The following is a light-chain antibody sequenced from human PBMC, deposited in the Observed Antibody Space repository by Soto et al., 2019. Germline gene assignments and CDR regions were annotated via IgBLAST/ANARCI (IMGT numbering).Light chain of an antibody. CDR1: QSVSSSY. CDR2: GAS. CDR3: QQYGSAPRT. Sequence: EIVLTQSPGTLSLSPGERATLSCRASQSVSSSYLAWYQQKPGQAPRLLMYGASSRTTRTPDRFSGSGSGTDFTLTISRLEPEDCAVYYCQQYGSAPRTFGQGTKVEIK. V-gene: IGKV3-20*01. J-gene: IGKJ1*01.